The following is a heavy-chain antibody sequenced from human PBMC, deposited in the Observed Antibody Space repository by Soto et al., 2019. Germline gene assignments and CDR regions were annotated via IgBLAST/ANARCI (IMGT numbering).Heavy chain of an antibody. V-gene: IGHV3-33*01. CDR3: ARGGIFYYDSSGALGY. J-gene: IGHJ4*02. CDR1: GFTFSSYG. Sequence: QVQLVESGGGVAQPGRSLRLSCAASGFTFSSYGMHWVRQAPGKGLEWVAVIWYDGSNKYYADSVKGRFTISRDNSKNTLYLQMNSLRAEDTAVYYCARGGIFYYDSSGALGYWGQGTLVTVSS. CDR2: IWYDGSNK. D-gene: IGHD3-22*01.